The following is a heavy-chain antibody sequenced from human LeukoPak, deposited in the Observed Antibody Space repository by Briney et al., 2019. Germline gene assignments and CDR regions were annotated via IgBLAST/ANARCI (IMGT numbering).Heavy chain of an antibody. CDR2: INASGDT. CDR3: ARDSYSKMFGG. D-gene: IGHD3-10*02. Sequence: GGSLTLACAGFAFIVSNNYMSWVRQAPGRWLEWVSMINASGDTNYADSVKGRFTISRENSKNTLYLQMNSLRFKETAIYYCARDSYSKMFGGWGEGNLLTVSS. J-gene: IGHJ4*02. V-gene: IGHV3-66*03. CDR1: AFIVSNNY.